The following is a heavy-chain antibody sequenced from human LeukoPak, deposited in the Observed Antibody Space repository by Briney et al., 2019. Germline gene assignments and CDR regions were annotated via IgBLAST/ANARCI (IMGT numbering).Heavy chain of an antibody. CDR1: GFTFGDYA. CDR2: INHSGST. J-gene: IGHJ4*02. CDR3: ARGGGYSSSAHNHKKYFDY. Sequence: GSLRLSCTASGFTFGDYAMSWFRQAPGKGLEWIGEINHSGSTNYNPSLKSRVTISVDTSKNQFSLKLSSVTAADTAVYYCARGGGYSSSAHNHKKYFDYWGQGTLVTVSS. D-gene: IGHD6-6*01. V-gene: IGHV4-34*01.